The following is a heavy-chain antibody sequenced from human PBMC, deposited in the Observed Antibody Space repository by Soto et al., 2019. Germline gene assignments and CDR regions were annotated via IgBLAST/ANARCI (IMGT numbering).Heavy chain of an antibody. J-gene: IGHJ1*01. D-gene: IGHD2-15*01. CDR3: ARDLYGRSGISFQH. Sequence: ASVKVSCKASGYTFTSYAMHWVRQAPGQRLEWMGWINAGNGNTNYAQKFQGWVTMTRDTSISTAYMDLSRLTSDDTAVYYCARDLYGRSGISFQHRGQGTLVTVSS. V-gene: IGHV1-3*01. CDR1: GYTFTSYA. CDR2: INAGNGNT.